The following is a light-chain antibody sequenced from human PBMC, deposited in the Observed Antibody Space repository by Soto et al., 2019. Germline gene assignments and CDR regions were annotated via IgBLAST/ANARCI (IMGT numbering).Light chain of an antibody. J-gene: IGKJ1*01. CDR3: QQYDNIPRP. Sequence: DIQMTQSPSSLSASVGDRVTITCQASQEISNYLNWYQQKAGKAPKLLIYDASNLETGVPSRFSGSGSGTDFTFTISSLQPEDIATYYCQQYDNIPRPFGQGTKVEIK. CDR1: QEISNY. CDR2: DAS. V-gene: IGKV1-33*01.